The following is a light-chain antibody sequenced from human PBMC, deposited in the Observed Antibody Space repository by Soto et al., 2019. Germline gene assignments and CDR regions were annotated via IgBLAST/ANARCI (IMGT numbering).Light chain of an antibody. V-gene: IGKV3-11*01. CDR2: DAS. Sequence: EIVLTQSPATLSLSPGERATLSCRASQSVSSYLAWYQQKPGQAPRLLIYDASNRATGIPARFSGSGSGTDFTLTISSLEPEDFAVHYCQQRSNWRTFGQGTKVEIK. CDR1: QSVSSY. CDR3: QQRSNWRT. J-gene: IGKJ1*01.